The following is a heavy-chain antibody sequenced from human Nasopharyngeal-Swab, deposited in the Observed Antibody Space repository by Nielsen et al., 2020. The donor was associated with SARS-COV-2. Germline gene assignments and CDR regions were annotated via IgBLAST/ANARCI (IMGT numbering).Heavy chain of an antibody. J-gene: IGHJ5*02. CDR2: IYWDDDK. D-gene: IGHD5-12*01. CDR3: AHGGYSGYDYPGEFYP. Sequence: WIRQPPGKALEWLAIIYWDDDKRYNPSLKSRLTITKDTSKNQVVLTMTNMDPVDTATYYCAHGGYSGYDYPGEFYPWGQGALVTVSS. V-gene: IGHV2-5*02.